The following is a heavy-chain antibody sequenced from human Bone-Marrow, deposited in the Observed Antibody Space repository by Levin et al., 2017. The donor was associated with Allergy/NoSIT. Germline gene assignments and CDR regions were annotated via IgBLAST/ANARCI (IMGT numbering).Heavy chain of an antibody. D-gene: IGHD1-26*01. CDR1: GFTFSSYE. CDR2: ITESGSTI. V-gene: IGHV3-48*03. Sequence: GGSLRLSCAASGFTFSSYEMNWVRQAPGEGLEWVSYITESGSTIYYADSMQGRFTISRDNAKKSLYLQMNSLRGEDTAVYYCARGGLMVGATLFDYWGQGTLVTVSS. CDR3: ARGGLMVGATLFDY. J-gene: IGHJ4*02.